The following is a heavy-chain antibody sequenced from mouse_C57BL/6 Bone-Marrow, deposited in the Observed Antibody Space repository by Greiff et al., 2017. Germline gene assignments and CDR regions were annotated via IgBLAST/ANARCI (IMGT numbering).Heavy chain of an antibody. D-gene: IGHD3-1*01. J-gene: IGHJ3*01. Sequence: QVHVKQSGAELARPGASVKLSCKASGYTFTSYGISWVKQRTGQGLEWIGEIYPRSGNTYYNEKFKGKATLTADKSSSTAYMELRSLTSEDSAVYFCARRQLWLAWFAYWGQGTLVTVSA. V-gene: IGHV1-81*01. CDR1: GYTFTSYG. CDR3: ARRQLWLAWFAY. CDR2: IYPRSGNT.